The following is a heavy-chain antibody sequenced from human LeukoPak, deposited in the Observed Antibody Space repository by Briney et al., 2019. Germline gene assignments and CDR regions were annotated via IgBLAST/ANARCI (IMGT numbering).Heavy chain of an antibody. V-gene: IGHV4-34*01. CDR1: GGSFSGYY. Sequence: SETLSLTCAVYGGSFSGYYWSWIRQPPGKGLEWIGEINHSGSTNYNPSLKSRVTMSVDTSKNQFSLKLTSVTAADTAVYFCARGQSYRKSQNWFGPWGQGTLVTVSS. CDR2: INHSGST. D-gene: IGHD4-11*01. J-gene: IGHJ5*02. CDR3: ARGQSYRKSQNWFGP.